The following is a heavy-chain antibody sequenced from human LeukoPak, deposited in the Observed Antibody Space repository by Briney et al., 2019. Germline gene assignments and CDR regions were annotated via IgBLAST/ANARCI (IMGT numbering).Heavy chain of an antibody. CDR1: GGSFSGSY. CDR2: INHSGST. J-gene: IGHJ6*03. Sequence: SETLSLTCAVYGGSFSGSYWSWIRRPPGKGREWIGEINHSGSTNYNPSLKSRVTISVDTSKNQFSLKLSSVTAADTAVYYCARDPSRYYYDSSGYRALVYYYYYMDVWGKGTTVTVSS. V-gene: IGHV4-34*01. D-gene: IGHD3-22*01. CDR3: ARDPSRYYYDSSGYRALVYYYYYMDV.